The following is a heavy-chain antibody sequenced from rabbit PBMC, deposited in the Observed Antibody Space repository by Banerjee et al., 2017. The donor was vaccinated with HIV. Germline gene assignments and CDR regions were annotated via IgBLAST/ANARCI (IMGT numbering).Heavy chain of an antibody. CDR3: ARNVGNGYGIRLDL. CDR2: IYTGSSGTT. Sequence: QSLEESGGGLVKPGASLTLTCKASGFDFSSSHHMCWVRQAPGKGLEWIGCIYTGSSGTTFYATWAKGRFTISKTSSTTVTLQMTTLTAADTVTYFCARNVGNGYGIRLDLWGPGTLVTVS. D-gene: IGHD6-1*01. J-gene: IGHJ3*01. V-gene: IGHV1S40*01. CDR1: GFDFSSSHH.